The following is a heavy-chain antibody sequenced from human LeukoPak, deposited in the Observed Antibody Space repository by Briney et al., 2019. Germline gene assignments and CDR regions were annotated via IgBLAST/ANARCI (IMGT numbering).Heavy chain of an antibody. Sequence: ASVKVSCKASGYTFTSYGISWVRQAPGQGLEWMGWISAYNGNTNYAQKLQGRVTMTTDTSTSTAYMELRSLRSDDTAVYYCARGIRHIAAAGSEGNWFDPWGQGTLVTVSS. CDR2: ISAYNGNT. CDR1: GYTFTSYG. D-gene: IGHD6-13*01. J-gene: IGHJ5*02. CDR3: ARGIRHIAAAGSEGNWFDP. V-gene: IGHV1-18*01.